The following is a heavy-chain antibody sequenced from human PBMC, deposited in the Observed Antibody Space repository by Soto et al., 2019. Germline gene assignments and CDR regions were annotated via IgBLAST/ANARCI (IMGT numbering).Heavy chain of an antibody. CDR3: TTVVEGYCSSCSCSYYYYYMDV. V-gene: IGHV3-15*01. J-gene: IGHJ6*03. D-gene: IGHD2-15*01. Sequence: GGSLRLSCAASGFTFSNAWMSWVRQAQGKGLEWVGRIKSKTDGGTTDYAAPVKGRFTISRDDSKNTLDLQMNSLKTEDTAVYYCTTVVEGYCSSCSCSYYYYYMDVWGKWTTVTVSS. CDR2: IKSKTDGGTT. CDR1: GFTFSNAW.